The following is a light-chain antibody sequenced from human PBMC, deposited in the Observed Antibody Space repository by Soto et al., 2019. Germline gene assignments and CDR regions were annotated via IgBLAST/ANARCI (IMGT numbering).Light chain of an antibody. CDR3: QQYYSSPRT. CDR2: WAS. V-gene: IGKV4-1*01. J-gene: IGKJ4*01. Sequence: DIVMTQSPDSLAVSLGERATIDCKSSQTVLYRSNNMNYLSWYQQKPGQPPKLPIYWASTRESGVPDRFSGSGSGTDFTLTISSLQAEDVAVYYCQQYYSSPRTFGGGTKVEIK. CDR1: QTVLYRSNNMNY.